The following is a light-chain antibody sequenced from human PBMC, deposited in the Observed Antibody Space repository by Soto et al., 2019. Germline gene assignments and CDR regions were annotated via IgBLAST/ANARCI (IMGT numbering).Light chain of an antibody. CDR2: AAS. CDR1: QSISTY. V-gene: IGKV1-39*01. J-gene: IGKJ1*01. Sequence: DIQMTQSPSSLSASVGDRVTITCRASQSISTYLKWYQQKAGLAPKLLIYAASSLQSGVPSRFSGSGSGTDFTLSISSPQPDDCATYYCQQTYSTPPTFGQGTKVDIQ. CDR3: QQTYSTPPT.